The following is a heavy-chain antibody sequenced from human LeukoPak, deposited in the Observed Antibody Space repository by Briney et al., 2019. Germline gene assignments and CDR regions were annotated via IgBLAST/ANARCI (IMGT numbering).Heavy chain of an antibody. D-gene: IGHD1-26*01. V-gene: IGHV3-48*01. Sequence: PGGSLRLSCAAPGFTVSSNYMSWVRQAPGKGLEWVSYISSSSSTIYYADSVKGRFTISRDNAKNSLYLQMNSLRAEDTAVYYCARDGIYMDVWGKGTTVTVSS. CDR1: GFTVSSNY. J-gene: IGHJ6*03. CDR3: ARDGIYMDV. CDR2: ISSSSSTI.